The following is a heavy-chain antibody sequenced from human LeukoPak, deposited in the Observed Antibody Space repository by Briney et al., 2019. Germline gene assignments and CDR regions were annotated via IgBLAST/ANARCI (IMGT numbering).Heavy chain of an antibody. Sequence: GESLKISCKGSGYSFTSYWIGWVRQMPGKGLEWMGIIYPGDSDTRYSPSFQGQVTISADKSISTAYLQWSSLEASDTAMYYCARQHNYYDFWSGYTLPPAFDYWGQGTLVTVSS. CDR1: GYSFTSYW. CDR3: ARQHNYYDFWSGYTLPPAFDY. D-gene: IGHD3-3*01. CDR2: IYPGDSDT. V-gene: IGHV5-51*01. J-gene: IGHJ4*02.